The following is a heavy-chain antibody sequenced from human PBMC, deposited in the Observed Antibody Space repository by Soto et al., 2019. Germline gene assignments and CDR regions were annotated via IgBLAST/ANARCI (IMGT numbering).Heavy chain of an antibody. Sequence: QVQLVESGGGVVQPGRSLRLSCAASGFTFSSSGMHWVRQAPGKGLEWLAVIWYDGSHKYNADSVKVRFTISRDSSKNMLYLQMNSLRAADTAVYYCARGNWKYGYFDYWGQGTLVTVSS. CDR1: GFTFSSSG. CDR2: IWYDGSHK. CDR3: ARGNWKYGYFDY. J-gene: IGHJ4*02. D-gene: IGHD1-7*01. V-gene: IGHV3-33*01.